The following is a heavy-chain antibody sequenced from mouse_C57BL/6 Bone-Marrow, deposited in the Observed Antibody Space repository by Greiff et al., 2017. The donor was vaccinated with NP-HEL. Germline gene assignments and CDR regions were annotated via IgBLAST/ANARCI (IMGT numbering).Heavy chain of an antibody. CDR3: ARDYDYDEGYYFDY. D-gene: IGHD2-4*01. CDR2: IDPSDSYT. V-gene: IGHV1-69*01. J-gene: IGHJ2*01. Sequence: VQLQQSGAELVRPGTSVKLSCKASGYTFTSYWMHWVKQRPGQGLEWIGEIDPSDSYTNYNQKFKGKSTLTVDKSSSTAYMQLSSLTSEDSAVYYCARDYDYDEGYYFDYWGQGTTLTVSS. CDR1: GYTFTSYW.